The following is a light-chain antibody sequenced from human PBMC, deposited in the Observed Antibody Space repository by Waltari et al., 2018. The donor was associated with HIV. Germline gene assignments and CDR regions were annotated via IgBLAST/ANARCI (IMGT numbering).Light chain of an antibody. J-gene: IGLJ2*01. CDR1: SSDAGSYNV. V-gene: IGLV2-23*02. CDR2: DVN. CDR3: CSYAIGGTFV. Sequence: QSALPPPASQPGSPAQSTTMSSTGTSSDAGSYNVVSWYQQHPGKAPKLIIYDVNKRPPGITNLFSGFKSGHTASLTITGLQAEDEADYHCCSYAIGGTFVFGGGTKVTVL.